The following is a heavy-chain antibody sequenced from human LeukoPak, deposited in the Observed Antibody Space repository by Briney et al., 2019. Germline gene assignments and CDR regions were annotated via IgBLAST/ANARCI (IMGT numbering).Heavy chain of an antibody. J-gene: IGHJ4*02. D-gene: IGHD4-11*01. CDR3: ARADSRGAFDY. V-gene: IGHV3-13*01. CDR2: IGTAGDT. CDR1: GFTLSSYD. Sequence: PGGSLRLSCAASGFTLSSYDMHWVRQATGKGLEWVSAIGTAGDTYYPGSVKGRFTIYRENAKNSLYLQMNSLRAGDTAVYYCARADSRGAFDYWGQGTLVTVSS.